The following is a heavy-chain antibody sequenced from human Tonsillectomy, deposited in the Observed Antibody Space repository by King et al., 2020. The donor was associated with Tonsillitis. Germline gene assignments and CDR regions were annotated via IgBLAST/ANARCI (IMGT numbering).Heavy chain of an antibody. CDR2: ISDSGST. Sequence: VQLQESGPGLVKPSETLSLTCTVSGGSIGSNYWTWIRQPPGKGLEWIGYISDSGSTNYNPSLKSRVTMSVDTSKNQFSLKLSSVTAADTAAYYCSRISYMGILTPPYYYYYMDVWGKGTTVTVSS. D-gene: IGHD4-23*01. CDR1: GGSIGSNY. V-gene: IGHV4-59*01. J-gene: IGHJ6*03. CDR3: SRISYMGILTPPYYYYYMDV.